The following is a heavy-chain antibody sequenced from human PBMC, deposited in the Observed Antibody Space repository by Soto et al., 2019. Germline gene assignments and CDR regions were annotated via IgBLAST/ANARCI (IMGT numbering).Heavy chain of an antibody. J-gene: IGHJ4*02. CDR2: ISGGGGVT. CDR3: AKVFGQLRLLPFHY. Sequence: GGSLRLSCAATGFSFSDYAMTWVRQAPGKGLEWVSTISGGGGVTYYADSVKGRFIITRDNSKNTVNLQMSALRAEDTAIYYCAKVFGQLRLLPFHYWCQGALVTVSS. V-gene: IGHV3-23*01. CDR1: GFSFSDYA. D-gene: IGHD1-1*01.